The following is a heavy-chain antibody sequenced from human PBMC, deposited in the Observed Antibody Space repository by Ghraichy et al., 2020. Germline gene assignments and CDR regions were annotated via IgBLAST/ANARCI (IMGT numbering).Heavy chain of an antibody. D-gene: IGHD3-10*01. J-gene: IGHJ3*02. CDR1: GGSISSYY. Sequence: SETLSLTCTVSGGSISSYYWSWIRQPPGKGLEWIGYIYYSGSTNYNPSLKSRVTISVDTSKNQFSLKLSSVTAADTAVYYCARDQGDYYGSGSYYRGSDAFDIWGQGTMVTVSS. CDR2: IYYSGST. V-gene: IGHV4-59*01. CDR3: ARDQGDYYGSGSYYRGSDAFDI.